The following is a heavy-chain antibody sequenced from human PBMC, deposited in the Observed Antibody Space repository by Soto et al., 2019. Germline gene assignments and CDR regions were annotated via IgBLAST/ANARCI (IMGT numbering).Heavy chain of an antibody. CDR3: AGDPYYYGSAF. Sequence: QVQLVESGGGLVEPGGSRSLSCAASGFRFRDHYMTWIRQAPGKGLEGVSKISSSGTTMYYADSVKGRFTVSRDNAQNSLYLQMNGLRAEDTAVYYCAGDPYYYGSAFWGQGTLVTVSS. V-gene: IGHV3-11*01. J-gene: IGHJ4*02. CDR2: ISSSGTTM. CDR1: GFRFRDHY. D-gene: IGHD3-10*01.